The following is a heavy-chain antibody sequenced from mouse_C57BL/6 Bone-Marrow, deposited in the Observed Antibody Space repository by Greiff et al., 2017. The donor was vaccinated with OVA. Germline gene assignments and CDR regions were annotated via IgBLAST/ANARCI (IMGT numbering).Heavy chain of an antibody. CDR1: GFNIKDDY. Sequence: VQLQQSGAELVRPGASVKLSCTASGFNIKDDYMHWVKQRPEQGLEWIGWIDPENGDTEYASKFQGKATITADTSSNTAYLQRSSLTSEDTAVYYCTPLITTVVLDYWGQGTTLTVSS. D-gene: IGHD1-1*01. CDR3: TPLITTVVLDY. J-gene: IGHJ2*01. V-gene: IGHV14-4*01. CDR2: IDPENGDT.